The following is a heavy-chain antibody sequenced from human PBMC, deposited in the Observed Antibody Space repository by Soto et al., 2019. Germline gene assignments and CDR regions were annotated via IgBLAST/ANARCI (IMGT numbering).Heavy chain of an antibody. CDR1: GGSISPNY. CDR3: ARLGGYFQALDS. J-gene: IGHJ4*02. Sequence: QLQLQESGPGLVKPSETLSLTCTVSGGSISPNYWSWIRQPPGKGLEWIGYIYFGGTTMYNPSLKSRVTISVDTSKNQFSLQLTSVTAADTAVYYCARLGGYFQALDSWGQGTLVTVSS. D-gene: IGHD2-2*03. V-gene: IGHV4-59*08. CDR2: IYFGGTT.